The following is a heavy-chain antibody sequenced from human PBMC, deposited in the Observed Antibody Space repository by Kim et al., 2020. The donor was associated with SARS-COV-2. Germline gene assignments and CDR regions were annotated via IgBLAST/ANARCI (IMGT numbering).Heavy chain of an antibody. CDR1: GDSVSRNKAA. CDR2: TYYRAKWYN. V-gene: IGHV6-1*01. Sequence: SQTLSLTCAISGDSVSRNKAAWNWIRQSPSRGREWLGRTYYRAKWYNDYAVSVKSRININADTSKNQFSLQLNAVTPDDTAVYYCAEGYGLGVWGQGTTVTVSS. CDR3: AEGYGLGV. J-gene: IGHJ6*02.